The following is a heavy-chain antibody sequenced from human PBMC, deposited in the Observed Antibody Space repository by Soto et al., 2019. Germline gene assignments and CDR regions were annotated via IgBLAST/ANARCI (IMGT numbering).Heavy chain of an antibody. CDR2: IYYSGST. Sequence: QVQLQESGPGLVKPSQTLSLTCTVSGGSISSGGYYWSWIRQHPGKGLEWIGYIYYSGSTYYNPSLKSRVTISVDTSKNQFSLKLSSVTAADTAVYYCARDRGGYYDPPRGLDPWGQGTLVTVSS. V-gene: IGHV4-31*03. D-gene: IGHD3-22*01. J-gene: IGHJ5*02. CDR3: ARDRGGYYDPPRGLDP. CDR1: GGSISSGGYY.